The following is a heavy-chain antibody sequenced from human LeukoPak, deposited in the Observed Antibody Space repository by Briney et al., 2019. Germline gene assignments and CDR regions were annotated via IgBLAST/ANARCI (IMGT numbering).Heavy chain of an antibody. V-gene: IGHV3-7*01. CDR3: ARLYCITISCDLSASYYDMDV. CDR1: GFTFSSHW. J-gene: IGHJ6*03. CDR2: IKQDGSEK. Sequence: PGGSLRLSCAVSGFTFSSHWMSWVRQAPGKGLEWVANIKQDGSEKHYVDSLKGRFTVSRDNAKSTLYLQMNSLRAEDTAVYHCARLYCITISCDLSASYYDMDVWGKGTTVTVSS. D-gene: IGHD3-10*01.